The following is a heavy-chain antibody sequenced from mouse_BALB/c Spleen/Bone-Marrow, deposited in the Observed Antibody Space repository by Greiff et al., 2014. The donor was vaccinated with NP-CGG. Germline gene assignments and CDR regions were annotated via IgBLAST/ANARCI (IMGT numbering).Heavy chain of an antibody. Sequence: VQLQQSGAELVKPGASVKLSCTASGFNIKDTYMHWVKQRPEQGLEWIGRIDPANGNTKYDPKFQGKATITADTSSNTAYLQLSCLTSEDTAVYYCARNGNYGAWFAYWGQGTLVTVSA. V-gene: IGHV14-3*02. CDR1: GFNIKDTY. CDR2: IDPANGNT. J-gene: IGHJ3*01. D-gene: IGHD2-1*01. CDR3: ARNGNYGAWFAY.